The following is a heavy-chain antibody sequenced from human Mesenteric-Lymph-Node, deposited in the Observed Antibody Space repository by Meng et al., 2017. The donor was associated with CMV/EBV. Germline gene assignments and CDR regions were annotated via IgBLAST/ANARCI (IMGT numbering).Heavy chain of an antibody. D-gene: IGHD4/OR15-4a*01. J-gene: IGHJ4*02. V-gene: IGHV3-49*04. CDR3: ARDHNLWWFLFDY. CDR2: IRSKAYGGTT. CDR1: GFTFGDYA. Sequence: GGSLRLSCTASGFTFGDYAMSWVRQAPGKGLEWVGFIRSKAYGGTTEYAASVKGRFTISRDNAKNSLYLQMNSLRAEDTAVYYCARDHNLWWFLFDYWGQGTLVTVSS.